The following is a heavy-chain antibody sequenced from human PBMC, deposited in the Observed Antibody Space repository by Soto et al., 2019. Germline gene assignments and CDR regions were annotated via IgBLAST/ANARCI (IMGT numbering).Heavy chain of an antibody. V-gene: IGHV3-30*18. CDR1: GFTFSSYG. CDR2: MSYDGSNK. Sequence: GGSLRLSCAASGFTFSSYGMHWVRQAPGKGLEWVAVMSYDGSNKYYADSVKGRFTISRDNSKNTLYLQMNSLRAEDTAVYYCAKDVRKERDWFDPWGQGTLVTVSS. J-gene: IGHJ5*02. CDR3: AKDVRKERDWFDP.